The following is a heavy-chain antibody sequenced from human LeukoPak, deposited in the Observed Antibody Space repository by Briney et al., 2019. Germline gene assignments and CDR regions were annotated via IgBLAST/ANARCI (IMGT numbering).Heavy chain of an antibody. CDR1: GGTFSSYA. D-gene: IGHD3-3*01. CDR2: FDPEDGET. CDR3: ATRLRFLEWLPFDY. V-gene: IGHV1-24*01. Sequence: ASVKVSCKASGGTFSSYAISWVRQAPGKGLEWMGGFDPEDGETIYAQKFQGRVTMTEDTSTDTAYMELSSLRSEDTAVYYCATRLRFLEWLPFDYWGQGTLVTVSS. J-gene: IGHJ4*02.